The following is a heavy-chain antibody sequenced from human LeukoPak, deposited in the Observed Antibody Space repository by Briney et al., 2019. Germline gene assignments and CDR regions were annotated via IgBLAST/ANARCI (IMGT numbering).Heavy chain of an antibody. CDR3: ARTYDSSGYYYTYYYYMDV. J-gene: IGHJ6*03. D-gene: IGHD3-22*01. V-gene: IGHV4-39*07. Sequence: SETLSLTCTVSGGSISSSSYYWGWIRQPPGKGLEWIGSIYHSGSTYYNPSLKSRVTISVDTSKDQFSLKLSSVTAADTAVYYCARTYDSSGYYYTYYYYMDVWGKGTTVTVSS. CDR1: GGSISSSSYY. CDR2: IYHSGST.